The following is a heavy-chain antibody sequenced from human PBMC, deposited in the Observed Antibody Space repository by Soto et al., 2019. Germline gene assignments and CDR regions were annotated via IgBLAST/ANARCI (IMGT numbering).Heavy chain of an antibody. Sequence: EVHLVESGGGLVQPGGSLRLSCAASGFTFSSYYMNWVRQAPGKGLEWVSYISSGSGAKHYADSVKGRFTISRDNARNSLSLQMNSLRDEDTAVYYCARGPECSGDNCYTYSFDYWGQGTLVTVPS. D-gene: IGHD2-15*01. CDR2: ISSGSGAK. CDR3: ARGPECSGDNCYTYSFDY. CDR1: GFTFSSYY. V-gene: IGHV3-48*02. J-gene: IGHJ4*02.